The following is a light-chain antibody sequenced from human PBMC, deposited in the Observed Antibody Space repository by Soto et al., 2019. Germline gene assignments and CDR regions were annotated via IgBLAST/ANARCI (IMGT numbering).Light chain of an antibody. Sequence: QSVLTQPASVSGSPGQSITISCTGTSSDVGSYNLVSWYQQHPGKAPKLMIYEVSKRPSGVSNRFSGPKSGNTASLTISGLQAEDEADYYCCSYAGSSTHVFGTGTKVTVL. CDR1: SSDVGSYNL. J-gene: IGLJ1*01. V-gene: IGLV2-23*02. CDR2: EVS. CDR3: CSYAGSSTHV.